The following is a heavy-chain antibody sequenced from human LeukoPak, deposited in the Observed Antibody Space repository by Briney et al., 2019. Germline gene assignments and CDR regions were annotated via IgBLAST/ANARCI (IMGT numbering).Heavy chain of an antibody. CDR1: GYGFTSYW. CDR2: IYPGDSDT. V-gene: IGHV5-51*01. J-gene: IGHJ5*02. CDR3: ARFEDILTGYYWGSWFDP. Sequence: GESLKISCKGSGYGFTSYWIGWVRQMPGKGLEWMGIIYPGDSDTRYSPSFQGQVTISADKSISTAYLQWSSLKASDTAMYYCARFEDILTGYYWGSWFDPWGQGTLVTVSS. D-gene: IGHD3-9*01.